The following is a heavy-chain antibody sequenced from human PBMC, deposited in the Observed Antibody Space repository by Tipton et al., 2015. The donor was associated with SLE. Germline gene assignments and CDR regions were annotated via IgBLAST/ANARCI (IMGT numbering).Heavy chain of an antibody. CDR1: GGTFSSYA. CDR3: ATLPYCYDGRGYPRGDDY. CDR2: IIPIFGTA. Sequence: QSGAEVKKPGSSVKVSCKASGGTFSSYAISWVRQAPGQGLEWMGGIIPIFGTANYAQKFQGRVTITADEATSTAYMELSSLRSEDTAVYYCATLPYCYDGRGYPRGDDYGGQGTLVTVSS. V-gene: IGHV1-69*01. J-gene: IGHJ4*02. D-gene: IGHD3-22*01.